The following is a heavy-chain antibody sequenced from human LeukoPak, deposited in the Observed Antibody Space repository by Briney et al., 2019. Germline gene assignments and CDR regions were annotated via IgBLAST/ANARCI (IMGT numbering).Heavy chain of an antibody. Sequence: GGSLRLSCAASGFTFSSYSMNWGRQAPGKGLEWVSGISWNSGSIGYADSVKGRFTISRDNAKNSLYLQMNSLRAEDTALYYCAKDSRSGYSSSWYDPGLDAFDIWGQGTMVTVSS. CDR1: GFTFSSYS. V-gene: IGHV3-9*01. D-gene: IGHD6-13*01. J-gene: IGHJ3*02. CDR3: AKDSRSGYSSSWYDPGLDAFDI. CDR2: ISWNSGSI.